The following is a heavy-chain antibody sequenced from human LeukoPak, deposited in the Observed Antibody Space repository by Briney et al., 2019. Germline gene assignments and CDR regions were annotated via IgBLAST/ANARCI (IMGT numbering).Heavy chain of an antibody. CDR1: GFTFTNYA. V-gene: IGHV3-23*01. J-gene: IGHJ4*02. CDR3: AKAYHYGAGSSFDY. CDR2: ISARGDNT. Sequence: GGSLRLSCAASGFTFTNYAMSWVRQAPGKGLEWVSAISARGDNTYYADSVKGRFSISRDNSQNTQYLQMNSLRAEDTAIYYCAKAYHYGAGSSFDYWGQAILVTVS. D-gene: IGHD3-10*01.